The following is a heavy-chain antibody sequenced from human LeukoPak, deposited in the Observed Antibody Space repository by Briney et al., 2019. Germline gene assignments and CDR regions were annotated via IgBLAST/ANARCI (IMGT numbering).Heavy chain of an antibody. CDR1: GYSFTTYP. D-gene: IGHD5-12*01. J-gene: IGHJ5*02. CDR3: AGGKGYTLFADGHYFDP. Sequence: ASVKVSCKASGYSFTTYPVHWLRQAPGQGLEWMGWIKTNNGNPTYAQGFTGRFVFSLDTSVSTAYLQINSLKAEDSAIYFCAGGKGYTLFADGHYFDPWGQGTLVTVSS. V-gene: IGHV7-4-1*02. CDR2: IKTNNGNP.